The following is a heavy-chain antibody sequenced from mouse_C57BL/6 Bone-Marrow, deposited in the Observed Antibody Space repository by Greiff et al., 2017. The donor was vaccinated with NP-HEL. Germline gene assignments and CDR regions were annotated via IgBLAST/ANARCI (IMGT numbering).Heavy chain of an antibody. CDR3: AKRKGPHWYFDV. Sequence: QVQLKESGPGLVAPSQSLSITCTVSGFSLTSYGVDWVRQPPGKGLEWLGVICGGGSTNYNSALMSRLSISKDNAKSQVFLKMNSLQTADKAMYYCAKRKGPHWYFDVWGTGTTVTVSS. CDR2: ICGGGST. CDR1: GFSLTSYG. J-gene: IGHJ1*03. V-gene: IGHV2-9*01.